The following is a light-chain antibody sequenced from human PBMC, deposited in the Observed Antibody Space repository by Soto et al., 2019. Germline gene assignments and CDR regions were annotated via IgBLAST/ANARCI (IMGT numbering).Light chain of an antibody. CDR2: GSS. V-gene: IGKV3D-20*02. CDR1: RTLSSRH. J-gene: IGKJ5*01. Sequence: VLTQSPGTLSLSPGERATLSCRASRTLSSRHLAWYQQKPGQAPRLLIYGSSSRATDIPDRFSGSGSGTDFTLTISSLEPEDFAVYYCQQGSNWPPEITFGQGTRLEI. CDR3: QQGSNWPPEIT.